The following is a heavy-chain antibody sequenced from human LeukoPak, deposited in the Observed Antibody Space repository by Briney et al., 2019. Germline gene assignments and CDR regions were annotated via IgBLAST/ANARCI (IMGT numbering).Heavy chain of an antibody. V-gene: IGHV7-4-1*02. Sequence: ASVKVSCKASGYTFTSYAMNWVRQAPGQGLEWMGWINTNTGNPTYAQGFTGRFVFSLDTSVSTAYLQISSLKAEDTAVYYCARMYYYDSSGYWYYYYYGMDVWGQGTTVTVSS. D-gene: IGHD3-22*01. J-gene: IGHJ6*02. CDR1: GYTFTSYA. CDR3: ARMYYYDSSGYWYYYYYGMDV. CDR2: INTNTGNP.